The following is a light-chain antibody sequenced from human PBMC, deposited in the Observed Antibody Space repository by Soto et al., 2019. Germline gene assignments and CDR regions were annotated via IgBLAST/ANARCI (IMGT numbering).Light chain of an antibody. CDR3: AAWDDSMMYFV. CDR2: SND. V-gene: IGLV1-44*01. Sequence: QSVLTQPPSASGTPGQRVTISCSGSSSNIGSNAVSWYHQLPGTAPKLLISSNDQRPSGVPDRFSGSKSGASAFLAISGLQSEDEADYFCAAWDDSMMYFVFGTGTKVIVL. CDR1: SSNIGSNA. J-gene: IGLJ1*01.